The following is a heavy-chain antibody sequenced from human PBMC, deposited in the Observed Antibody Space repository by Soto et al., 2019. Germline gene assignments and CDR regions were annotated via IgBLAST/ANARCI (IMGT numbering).Heavy chain of an antibody. V-gene: IGHV3-66*01. D-gene: IGHD4-17*01. Sequence: EVQLVESGGDLVQPGGSLRLSCAASGFTVSRKYMTWVRQAPGKGLEWVSLIYSGGGTYYAGSVKGRFTISRDNSKNTLYLQMNSLRAEDTAVYYCATRTSGYYPYFDYWGQGTLVTVSS. CDR1: GFTVSRKY. CDR2: IYSGGGT. CDR3: ATRTSGYYPYFDY. J-gene: IGHJ4*02.